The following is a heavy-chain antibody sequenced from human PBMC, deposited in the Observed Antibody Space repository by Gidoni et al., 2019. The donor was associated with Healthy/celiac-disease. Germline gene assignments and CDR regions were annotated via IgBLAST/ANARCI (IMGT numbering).Heavy chain of an antibody. CDR3: ARNVDTAMADYYYYGMDV. CDR1: GGTFSSSA. Sequence: QVQLVQSGAAVKKPGSSVKVSCKASGGTFSSSAISWVRQAPGQGLEWMGGIIPICGTANYAQKFQGRVTSTADESTSTAYMELSSLRSEDTAVYYCARNVDTAMADYYYYGMDVWGQGTTVTVSS. CDR2: IIPICGTA. D-gene: IGHD5-18*01. J-gene: IGHJ6*02. V-gene: IGHV1-69*01.